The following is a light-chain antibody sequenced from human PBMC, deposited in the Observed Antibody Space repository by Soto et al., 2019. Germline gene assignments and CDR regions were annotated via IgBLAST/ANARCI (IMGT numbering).Light chain of an antibody. CDR2: EGS. Sequence: QSVLTQPASVSGSPGQSITISCTGTSSDVGSYNLVSWYQQHPGKAPKLMIYEGSKRPSGVSNRFSGSKSGNTASLTISGLQAEDESDYCCYSYAGSSSYVFGTGTKVTVL. V-gene: IGLV2-23*01. J-gene: IGLJ1*01. CDR3: YSYAGSSSYV. CDR1: SSDVGSYNL.